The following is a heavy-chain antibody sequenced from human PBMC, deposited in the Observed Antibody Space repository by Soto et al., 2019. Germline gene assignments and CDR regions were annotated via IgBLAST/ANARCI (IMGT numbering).Heavy chain of an antibody. CDR2: IYYLGST. CDR3: ARDGYDGSGSPYPAY. J-gene: IGHJ4*02. Sequence: TSETLSLTCSVSGGSMSEYFWSWIRQSPGKGLEWIGYIYYLGSTDYNPSLKSRVTISVDTSKRQFSLRLTSVAAADTAVYYCARDGYDGSGSPYPAYWGPGTQVTVSS. D-gene: IGHD3-10*01. CDR1: GGSMSEYF. V-gene: IGHV4-59*01.